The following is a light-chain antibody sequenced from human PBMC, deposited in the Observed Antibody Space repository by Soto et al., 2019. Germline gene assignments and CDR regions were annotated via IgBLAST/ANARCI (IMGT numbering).Light chain of an antibody. CDR2: EVS. J-gene: IGLJ1*01. V-gene: IGLV2-14*01. Sequence: QSALTQPASVSGSPGQSITISCTGTSSDVGGYDYVSWYQQYPGKAPKLMIYEVSNRPSGVSNRFSGSKSGNTASLTISGLQAEDEADYYCSSYTISSTYVFGTGTKVTVL. CDR1: SSDVGGYDY. CDR3: SSYTISSTYV.